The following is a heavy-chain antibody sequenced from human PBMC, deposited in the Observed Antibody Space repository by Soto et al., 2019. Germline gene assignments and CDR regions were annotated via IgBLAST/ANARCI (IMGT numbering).Heavy chain of an antibody. CDR2: LYTMGST. J-gene: IGHJ6*02. Sequence: QVQLQESGPGLVKSSETLSLTCTVSGGSISGYYWSWIRQPAGKGLEWIGRLYTMGSTNYNPSLQRRVTMSVDTSKTEFSLKVSSVTAADTAVYFCARVRDYGVGTNRHYYGMDVWGQGTTVTVSS. CDR3: ARVRDYGVGTNRHYYGMDV. V-gene: IGHV4-4*07. CDR1: GGSISGYY. D-gene: IGHD2-8*01.